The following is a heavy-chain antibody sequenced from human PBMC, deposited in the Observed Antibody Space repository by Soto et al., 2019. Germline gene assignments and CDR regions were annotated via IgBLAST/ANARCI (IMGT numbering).Heavy chain of an antibody. CDR3: AREGAAEVRQIEGTYYYGMDV. Sequence: SETLSLTCTVSGGSISSGDYYWSWIRQPPGRGLEWIGYIYYSGSTYYNPSLKSRVTISVDTSKNQFSLKLSSVTAADTAVYYCAREGAAEVRQIEGTYYYGMDVWGQGTTVTVSS. J-gene: IGHJ6*02. CDR1: GGSISSGDYY. D-gene: IGHD1-1*01. V-gene: IGHV4-30-4*01. CDR2: IYYSGST.